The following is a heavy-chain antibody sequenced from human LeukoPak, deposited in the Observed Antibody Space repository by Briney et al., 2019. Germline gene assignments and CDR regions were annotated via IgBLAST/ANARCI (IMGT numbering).Heavy chain of an antibody. Sequence: PSETLSLTCSISGGSISSNMWWSWVRQTPGKGLEWIGEVYHSRSTNYNPSLKSRVTLLIDKSKNQFSLKLSSVTAADTAVYYCARDSSIVGTTGAFDIWGQGTMVIVSS. V-gene: IGHV4-4*02. CDR3: ARDSSIVGTTGAFDI. CDR1: GGSISSNMW. D-gene: IGHD1-26*01. CDR2: VYHSRST. J-gene: IGHJ3*02.